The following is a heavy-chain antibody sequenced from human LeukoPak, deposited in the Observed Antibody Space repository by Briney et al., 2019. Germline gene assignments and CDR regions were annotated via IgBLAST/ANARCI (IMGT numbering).Heavy chain of an antibody. Sequence: PGGSLRLSCAASGFTFSDYYVSWTRQAPGKGLEWVSYITSSGSTKYYADSVKGRFTISRDNAKNSLYLQMNSLRVEDTAVYYCARDSNGCPGCVWGQGTLVTVSS. J-gene: IGHJ4*02. V-gene: IGHV3-11*01. D-gene: IGHD6-19*01. CDR1: GFTFSDYY. CDR2: ITSSGSTK. CDR3: ARDSNGCPGCV.